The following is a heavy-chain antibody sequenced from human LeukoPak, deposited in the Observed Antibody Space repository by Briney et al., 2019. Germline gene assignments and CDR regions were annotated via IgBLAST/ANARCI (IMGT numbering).Heavy chain of an antibody. CDR1: GFIFSDYY. CDR3: AREGKWLQLRYFDY. CDR2: VSSRSSGSTK. D-gene: IGHD5-24*01. V-gene: IGHV3-11*01. Sequence: GGSLRLSCAATGFIFSDYYMSWIRQAPGKGLEWISYVSSRSSGSTKYYADSVKGRFTISRDTSNNTLYLQMNSLRADDTAVYYCAREGKWLQLRYFDYWGQGTLVTVSS. J-gene: IGHJ4*02.